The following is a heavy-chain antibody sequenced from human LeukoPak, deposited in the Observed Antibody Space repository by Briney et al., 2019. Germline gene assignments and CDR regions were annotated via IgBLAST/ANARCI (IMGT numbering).Heavy chain of an antibody. V-gene: IGHV3-66*02. Sequence: PGWSLRLSCAASGCTVSANYMSWVHQAPGKGLEWVSVIYSGGSTYYADSVKGRFTIFRDSSTYTLYLQMNSLRAEDTAVYCCARDNGYNSGSLGYWGQGTLVTVSS. CDR1: GCTVSANY. J-gene: IGHJ4*02. D-gene: IGHD6-19*01. CDR3: ARDNGYNSGSLGY. CDR2: IYSGGST.